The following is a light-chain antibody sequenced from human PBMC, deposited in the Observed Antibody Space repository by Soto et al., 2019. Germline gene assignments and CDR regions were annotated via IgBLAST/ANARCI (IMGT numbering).Light chain of an antibody. V-gene: IGKV3-15*01. Sequence: EIVMTQSPGTLSVSPGERATLSCRASQSVSVNLAWYQQKPGQAPRLLIYGVSTRATGIPARFSGSESGTEFTLTISSLQSEDFAVYYCQQYNDWPFTVSPGTKLDIK. CDR2: GVS. CDR3: QQYNDWPFT. J-gene: IGKJ3*01. CDR1: QSVSVN.